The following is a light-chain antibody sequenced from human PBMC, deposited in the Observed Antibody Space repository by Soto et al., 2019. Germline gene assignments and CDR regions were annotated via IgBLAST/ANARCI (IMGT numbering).Light chain of an antibody. V-gene: IGKV3-20*01. CDR2: GAS. CDR3: QHYVTSSIT. Sequence: EVLLTQSPATLSLSPGERATLSCRASQSVSSYLAWYQQKPGQAPRLLMYGASSRATGTPDRISGGGSGTDFTLTISRLEPEDFAVYYCQHYVTSSITFGQGTRLEI. CDR1: QSVSSY. J-gene: IGKJ5*01.